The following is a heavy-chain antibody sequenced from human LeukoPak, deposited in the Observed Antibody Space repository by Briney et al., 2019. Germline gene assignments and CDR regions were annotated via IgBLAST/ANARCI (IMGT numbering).Heavy chain of an antibody. D-gene: IGHD1-26*01. CDR1: GFTFSNYW. J-gene: IGHJ4*02. V-gene: IGHV3-74*01. Sequence: GGSLRLSCAASGFTFSNYWMHWVRQAPGKGLVWVSRINSDGSSTTYADSVKGRFTISRDNAKNSLYLQMNSLRAEDTAVYCCAVRRELNFDYWGQGTLVTVSS. CDR2: INSDGSST. CDR3: AVRRELNFDY.